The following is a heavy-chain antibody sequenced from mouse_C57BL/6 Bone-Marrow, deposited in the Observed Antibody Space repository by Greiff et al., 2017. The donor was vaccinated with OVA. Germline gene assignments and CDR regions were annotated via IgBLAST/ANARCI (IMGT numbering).Heavy chain of an antibody. J-gene: IGHJ3*01. CDR1: GYSITSGYY. D-gene: IGHD1-1*01. Sequence: ESGPGLVKPSQSLSLTCSVTGYSITSGYYWNWIRQFPGNKLEWMGYISYDGSNNYNPSLKNRISITRDTSKNQFFLKLNSVTTEDTATYYCARGGFYGSSPWFAYWGQGTLVTVSA. V-gene: IGHV3-6*01. CDR3: ARGGFYGSSPWFAY. CDR2: ISYDGSN.